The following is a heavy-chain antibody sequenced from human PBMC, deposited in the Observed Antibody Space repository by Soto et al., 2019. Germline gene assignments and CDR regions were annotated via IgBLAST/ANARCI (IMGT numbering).Heavy chain of an antibody. D-gene: IGHD2-15*01. J-gene: IGHJ5*02. CDR1: GGTCSSYA. CDR3: AREHVVAVAATWGYWFDP. V-gene: IGHV1-69*13. Sequence: SVKVSCKASGGTCSSYAISWVRQAPGQRLQWMGGIIPIFGTANYAQKFQGRVTITADESTSTAYMELSSPRSEDTAVYSRAREHVVAVAATWGYWFDPWRQGTLVTVSS. CDR2: IIPIFGTA.